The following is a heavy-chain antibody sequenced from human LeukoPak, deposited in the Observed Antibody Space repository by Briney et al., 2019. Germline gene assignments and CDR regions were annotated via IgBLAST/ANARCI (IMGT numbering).Heavy chain of an antibody. Sequence: GGSLRLSCAASGFTVSSNYMSWVRQAPGKGLEWVSVIYSGGSTYYADSVKGRFTISRDNSKNTLYLQMNSLRAEDTAVYYCARDSPYSDYLIGGAFNIWGQGTMVTVSS. V-gene: IGHV3-53*01. CDR2: IYSGGST. CDR1: GFTVSSNY. D-gene: IGHD4-11*01. J-gene: IGHJ3*02. CDR3: ARDSPYSDYLIGGAFNI.